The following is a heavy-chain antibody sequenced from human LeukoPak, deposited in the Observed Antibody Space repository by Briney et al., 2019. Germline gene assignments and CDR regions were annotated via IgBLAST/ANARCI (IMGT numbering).Heavy chain of an antibody. V-gene: IGHV3-48*03. J-gene: IGHJ4*02. CDR1: GFTFSNYE. D-gene: IGHD2-21*02. CDR3: ARDRVVVTAIQNRYFDY. CDR2: ISSSGSTI. Sequence: GGSMRFSYAAAGFTFSNYEMNWVRQAPGKGLEWVSCISSSGSTIYYADSVKGRFTISRDNAKNSLYLQMNSLRAEDTAVYYCARDRVVVTAIQNRYFDYWGQGTLVTVSS.